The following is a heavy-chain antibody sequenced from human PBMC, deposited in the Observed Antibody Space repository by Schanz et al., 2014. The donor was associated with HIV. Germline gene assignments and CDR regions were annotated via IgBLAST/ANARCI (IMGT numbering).Heavy chain of an antibody. J-gene: IGHJ6*02. V-gene: IGHV3-33*03. CDR3: AKGIMGATEYYYGMDV. CDR2: IWYDGSNK. Sequence: QEQLVESGGGVVQPGKSLRLSCAASGFSFSDYGMHWVRQAPGKGLEWVAVIWYDGSNKYYAESVKGRFTISRDNANNFVYLEMNGLRVEDTALYYCAKGIMGATEYYYGMDVWGQGTSVTVAS. CDR1: GFSFSDYG. D-gene: IGHD1-26*01.